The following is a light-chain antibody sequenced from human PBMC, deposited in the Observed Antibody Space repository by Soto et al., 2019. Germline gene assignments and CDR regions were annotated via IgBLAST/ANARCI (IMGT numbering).Light chain of an antibody. Sequence: EIVLTQSPGTLSLSPGERATLSCRASQSVNNNYLAWYQQKPGQAPRLYIYSASTRATGIPDRFSGSGSGTDFTLTISRLEPEDFAVYYCQQYGSSPLTFGGGTKVEIK. CDR1: QSVNNNY. CDR2: SAS. J-gene: IGKJ4*01. V-gene: IGKV3-20*01. CDR3: QQYGSSPLT.